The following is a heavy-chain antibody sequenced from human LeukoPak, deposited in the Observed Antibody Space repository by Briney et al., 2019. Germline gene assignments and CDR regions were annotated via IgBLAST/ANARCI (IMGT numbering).Heavy chain of an antibody. CDR3: ARGAHLHSGGYYVDAFDI. J-gene: IGHJ3*02. D-gene: IGHD3-22*01. CDR1: GGSISSGDYY. Sequence: PSETLSLTCTVSGGSISSGDYYWSWIRQPPGKGLEWIGYIYYSGSTYYNPSLKSRVTISVDTSKNQFSLKLSSVTAADTAVYYCARGAHLHSGGYYVDAFDIWGQGTMVTVSS. CDR2: IYYSGST. V-gene: IGHV4-30-4*01.